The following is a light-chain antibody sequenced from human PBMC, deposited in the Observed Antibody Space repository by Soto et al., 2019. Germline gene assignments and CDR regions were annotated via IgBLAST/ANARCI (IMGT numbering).Light chain of an antibody. V-gene: IGLV2-14*01. CDR3: SSFTSSSNLYV. Sequence: QSALTQPASVSGSPGQSITVSCTGTSSDVGGYNYVSWYQQHPGKAPKLMIYEVSNRPSGVSNRFSGSKSGNTASLTISGLQPEDEADYYCSSFTSSSNLYVFGTGTKVTVL. J-gene: IGLJ1*01. CDR2: EVS. CDR1: SSDVGGYNY.